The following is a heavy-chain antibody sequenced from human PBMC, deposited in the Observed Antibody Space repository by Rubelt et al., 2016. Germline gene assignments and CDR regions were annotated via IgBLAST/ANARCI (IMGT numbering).Heavy chain of an antibody. CDR2: INHSGST. V-gene: IGHV4-34*01. CDR1: GGSFSGYY. D-gene: IGHD6-13*01. J-gene: IGHJ6*02. Sequence: QVQLQQWGAGLLKPSETLSLTCAVYGGSFSGYYWSWIRQPPGKGLEWIGEINHSGSTNYNPSLKSRVTISVDTSKNQFSLKLSPVTAADTAVYYGARGRRGSSSWLGRDYYGMDVWSQGTTVTVSS. CDR3: ARGRRGSSSWLGRDYYGMDV.